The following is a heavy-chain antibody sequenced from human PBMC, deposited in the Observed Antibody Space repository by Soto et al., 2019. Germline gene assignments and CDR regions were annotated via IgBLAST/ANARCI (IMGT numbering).Heavy chain of an antibody. V-gene: IGHV1-69*02. CDR2: IIPILGIA. CDR1: GGTFSSYT. CDR3: AGGSIGYCSSTSCRNWFDP. Sequence: HVQLVQSGAEVKKPGSSVKVSCKASGGTFSSYTISWVRQAPGQGLEWMGRIIPILGIANYAQKFQGRVTITADKSTSTAYMELSSLRSEDTAVYYCAGGSIGYCSSTSCRNWFDPWGQGTLVTVSS. J-gene: IGHJ5*02. D-gene: IGHD2-2*01.